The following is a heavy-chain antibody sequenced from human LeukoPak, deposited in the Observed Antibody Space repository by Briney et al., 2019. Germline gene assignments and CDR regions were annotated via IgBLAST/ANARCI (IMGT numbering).Heavy chain of an antibody. V-gene: IGHV4-4*02. CDR2: IYHSGST. Sequence: SGTLSLTCAVYGCSIRSSNWWSWVRQPPGKGLEWIGEIYHSGSTNYNPSLKSRVTISVDKSKNQFSLKLSSVTAADTAVYYCASVGAVKVFDYWGQGTLVTVSS. J-gene: IGHJ4*02. CDR3: ASVGAVKVFDY. D-gene: IGHD1-26*01. CDR1: GCSIRSSNW.